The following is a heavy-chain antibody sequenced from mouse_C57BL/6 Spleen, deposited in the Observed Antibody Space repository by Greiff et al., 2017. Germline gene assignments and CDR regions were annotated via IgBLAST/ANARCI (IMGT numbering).Heavy chain of an antibody. CDR2: INPSNGGT. J-gene: IGHJ4*01. D-gene: IGHD4-1*01. CDR3: ARTLGPYYYAMDY. V-gene: IGHV1-53*01. CDR1: GYTFTSYW. Sequence: QVQLQQPGTELVKPGASVMLSCKASGYTFTSYWMHWVKQRPGQGLEWIGNINPSNGGTNYNEKFKSKATLTVDKSSSTAYMQLSSLTSEDSAVYYCARTLGPYYYAMDYWGQGTSVTVSS.